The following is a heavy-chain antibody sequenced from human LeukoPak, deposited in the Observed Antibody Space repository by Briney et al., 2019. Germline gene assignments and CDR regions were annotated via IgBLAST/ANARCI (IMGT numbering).Heavy chain of an antibody. CDR2: LSYDGSNK. CDR3: AKYLSAKGPPYGLDV. V-gene: IGHV3-30-3*02. J-gene: IGHJ6*02. Sequence: GGSLRLSCAASGFTYSSYAMHWVRQTPGKGLEWVAVLSYDGSNKNYADSVKGRFTISRDNSKNTLYLQMNSLRAEDTAVYYCAKYLSAKGPPYGLDVWGQGTTVTVSS. CDR1: GFTYSSYA.